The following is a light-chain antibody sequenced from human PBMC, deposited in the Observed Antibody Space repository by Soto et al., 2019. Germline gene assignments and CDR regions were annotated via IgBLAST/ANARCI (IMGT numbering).Light chain of an antibody. CDR2: AAS. CDR3: QKYSSVPV. CDR1: QDIRNF. J-gene: IGKJ3*01. Sequence: DIQMTQSPTSLSASVGDRVTITCRASQDIRNFVAWYQQKPGKAPKLLIYAASTLHSGIPSRFSGSGSGTDFTLTINSLQHEDVATYSCQKYSSVPVFGPGTKVEIK. V-gene: IGKV1-27*01.